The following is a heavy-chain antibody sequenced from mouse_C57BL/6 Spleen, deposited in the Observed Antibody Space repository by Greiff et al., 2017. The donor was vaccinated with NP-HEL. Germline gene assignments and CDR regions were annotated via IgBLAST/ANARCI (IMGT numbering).Heavy chain of an antibody. Sequence: EVQLQQSGPELVKPGASVKIPCKASGYTFTDYNMDWVKQSHGKSLEWIGDINPNNGGTIYNQKFKGKATLTVDKSSSTSYMELRSLTSEDTAVYYCARSLDYDGYYEGLAYWGQGTLVTVSA. D-gene: IGHD2-3*01. V-gene: IGHV1-18*01. CDR2: INPNNGGT. CDR3: ARSLDYDGYYEGLAY. J-gene: IGHJ3*01. CDR1: GYTFTDYN.